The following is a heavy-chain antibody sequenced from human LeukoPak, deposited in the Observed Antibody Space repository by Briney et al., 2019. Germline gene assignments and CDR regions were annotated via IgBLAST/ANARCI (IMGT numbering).Heavy chain of an antibody. CDR1: GFTFSSYA. CDR2: ISYDGDNK. D-gene: IGHD3-16*02. V-gene: IGHV3-30-3*01. CDR3: ARAGEYYDYDRGSYRFDY. Sequence: GGSLRLSCAASGFTFSSYAMHWVRQAPGKGLEWVAVISYDGDNKFQADSVKGRFTISRDNSKNTLYLQMNSLRVEDTAVYYCARAGEYYDYDRGSYRFDYWGQGTLVTASS. J-gene: IGHJ4*02.